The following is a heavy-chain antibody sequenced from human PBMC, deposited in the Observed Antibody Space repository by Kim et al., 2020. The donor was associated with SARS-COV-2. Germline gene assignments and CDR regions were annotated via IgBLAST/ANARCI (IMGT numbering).Heavy chain of an antibody. CDR1: GGSFSGYY. CDR2: INHSGST. V-gene: IGHV4-34*01. D-gene: IGHD3-3*02. Sequence: SETLSLTCAVYGGSFSGYYWSWIRQPPGKGLEWIGEINHSGSTNYNPSLKSRVTISVDTSKNQFSLKLSSVTAADTAVYYCARGRVVSTFYRYYYGMDVWGQGTTVTVSS. J-gene: IGHJ6*02. CDR3: ARGRVVSTFYRYYYGMDV.